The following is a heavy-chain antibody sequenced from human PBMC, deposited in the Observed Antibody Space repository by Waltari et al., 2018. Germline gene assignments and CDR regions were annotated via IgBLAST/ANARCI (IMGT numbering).Heavy chain of an antibody. CDR2: IYYSGST. V-gene: IGHV4-59*01. CDR3: ARHSPPRGIAARTDAHYWYFDL. J-gene: IGHJ2*01. Sequence: QVQLQESGPGLVKPSETLSLTCTVSGGSISSYYWSWIRQPPGKGREWIGYIYYSGSTTPNPSRRSRVPISVDTSKNQFSLKLSSVTAADTAVYYCARHSPPRGIAARTDAHYWYFDLWGRGTLVTVSS. CDR1: GGSISSYY. D-gene: IGHD6-6*01.